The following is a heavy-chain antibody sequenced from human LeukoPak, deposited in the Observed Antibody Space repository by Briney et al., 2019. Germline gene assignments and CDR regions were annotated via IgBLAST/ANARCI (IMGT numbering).Heavy chain of an antibody. CDR2: ISAYNGNT. CDR1: GYTFTSYG. CDR3: AGAAINWKSNQEEFDY. Sequence: ASVKVSCKASGYTFTSYGISWVRQAPGQGLEWMGWISAYNGNTNYAQKLQGRVTMTTDTSTSTAYMELRSLRSDDTAVYYCAGAAINWKSNQEEFDYWGQGTLVTVSS. D-gene: IGHD1-1*01. V-gene: IGHV1-18*01. J-gene: IGHJ4*02.